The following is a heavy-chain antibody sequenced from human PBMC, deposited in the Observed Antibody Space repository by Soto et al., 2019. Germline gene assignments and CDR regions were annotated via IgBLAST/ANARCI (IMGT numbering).Heavy chain of an antibody. CDR3: ARDREWLVRSRVFDY. D-gene: IGHD6-19*01. V-gene: IGHV3-48*01. J-gene: IGHJ4*02. Sequence: GGSLRLSCAASGFTFSSYSMNWVRQAPGKGLEWVSYISSSSSTIYYADSVKGRFTISRDNAKNSLYLQMNSLRAEDTAVYYCARDREWLVRSRVFDYWGQGTLVTVSS. CDR1: GFTFSSYS. CDR2: ISSSSSTI.